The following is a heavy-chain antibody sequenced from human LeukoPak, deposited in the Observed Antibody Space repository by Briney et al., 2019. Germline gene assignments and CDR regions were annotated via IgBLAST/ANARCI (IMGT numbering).Heavy chain of an antibody. Sequence: PSETLSPICTVSGDSMGNYYWNWLRQPAGKGLEWIGRIRSDGTTYNNPSLESAVTMSVDTSNNHFSLRLSSVTAADTAVYYCARSTGFYTTYYMDVWGKGTTVTVSS. CDR3: ARSTGFYTTYYMDV. V-gene: IGHV4-4*07. CDR2: IRSDGTT. CDR1: GDSMGNYY. J-gene: IGHJ6*03. D-gene: IGHD3-22*01.